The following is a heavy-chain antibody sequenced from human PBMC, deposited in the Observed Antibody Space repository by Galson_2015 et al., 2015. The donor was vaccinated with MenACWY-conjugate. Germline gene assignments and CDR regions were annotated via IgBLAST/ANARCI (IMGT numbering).Heavy chain of an antibody. D-gene: IGHD6-13*01. CDR3: ATLGPGIAAAAEGGWFDP. Sequence: SVKVSCKVSGYTLTELSMHWVRQAPGKGLEWMGGFDPEDGETIYAQKFQGRVTMTEDTSTDTAYMELSSLRSEDTAVYYCATLGPGIAAAAEGGWFDPWGQGTLVTVSS. CDR2: FDPEDGET. J-gene: IGHJ5*02. CDR1: GYTLTELS. V-gene: IGHV1-24*01.